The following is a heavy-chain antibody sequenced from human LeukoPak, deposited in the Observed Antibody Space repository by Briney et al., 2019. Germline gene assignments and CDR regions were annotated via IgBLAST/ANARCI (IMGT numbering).Heavy chain of an antibody. CDR2: FNPNSGGT. Sequence: ASVKVTCKTSGYTFTGYYMYRVRQAPGQGRGWLGWFNPNSGGTNYAQKFRGRVTMTRDTSISTAYMELSRLRSDDTAVYYCARMYSGSYYGDRLDYWGQGTLVTVSS. CDR1: GYTFTGYY. J-gene: IGHJ4*02. CDR3: ARMYSGSYYGDRLDY. D-gene: IGHD1-26*01. V-gene: IGHV1-2*02.